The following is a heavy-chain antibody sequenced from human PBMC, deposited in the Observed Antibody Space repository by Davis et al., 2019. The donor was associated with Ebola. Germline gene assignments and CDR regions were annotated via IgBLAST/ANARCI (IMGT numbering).Heavy chain of an antibody. V-gene: IGHV1-8*01. Sequence: AVSVKVSCKASGYTFTSYDINRVRQATGQGLEWMGWMNPNSGNTGYAQKFQGRVTMTRNTSISTAYMELTSLTSEDTAVYYCARVRHSGSGSYGYWGQGTLVTVSS. J-gene: IGHJ4*02. D-gene: IGHD3-10*01. CDR3: ARVRHSGSGSYGY. CDR1: GYTFTSYD. CDR2: MNPNSGNT.